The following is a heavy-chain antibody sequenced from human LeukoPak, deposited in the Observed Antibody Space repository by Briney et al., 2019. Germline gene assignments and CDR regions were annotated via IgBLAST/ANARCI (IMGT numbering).Heavy chain of an antibody. Sequence: SVKVSCKASGGTFSSYAISWVRQAPGQGLEWMGGIIPIFGTANYAQKFQGRVTITADESTSTAYMELSSLRSEDTAVYYCASGLLWFGRSYYYYYMDVWGKGTTVTISS. V-gene: IGHV1-69*13. J-gene: IGHJ6*03. CDR1: GGTFSSYA. D-gene: IGHD3-10*01. CDR2: IIPIFGTA. CDR3: ASGLLWFGRSYYYYYMDV.